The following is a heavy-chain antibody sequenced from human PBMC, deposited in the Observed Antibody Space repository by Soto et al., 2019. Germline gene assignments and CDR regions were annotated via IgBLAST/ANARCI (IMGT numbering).Heavy chain of an antibody. D-gene: IGHD2-2*01. CDR2: INPNSGGT. Sequence: ASVKVSCKASGYTFTSYVISWVRQAPGQGLEWMGWINPNSGGTNYAQKFQGWVTMTRDTSISTAYMELSRLRSDDTAVYYCARGGEIVVVPAAVDYWGQGTLVTVSS. CDR1: GYTFTSYV. CDR3: ARGGEIVVVPAAVDY. V-gene: IGHV1-2*04. J-gene: IGHJ4*02.